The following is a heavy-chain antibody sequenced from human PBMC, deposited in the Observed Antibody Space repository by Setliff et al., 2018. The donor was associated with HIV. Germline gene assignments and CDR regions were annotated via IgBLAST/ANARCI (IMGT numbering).Heavy chain of an antibody. D-gene: IGHD1-26*01. CDR1: GFSFSNYG. CDR3: AKDRVGAADY. J-gene: IGHJ4*02. V-gene: IGHV3-30*02. CDR2: IRYDGSNK. Sequence: GGSLRLSCAGSGFSFSNYGMHWVRQTPDKGLEWVAFIRYDGSNKYYADSVKGRFTISRDNAKNMLYLQMKSLRAEDTAVYYCAKDRVGAADYWGQGTLVTVSS.